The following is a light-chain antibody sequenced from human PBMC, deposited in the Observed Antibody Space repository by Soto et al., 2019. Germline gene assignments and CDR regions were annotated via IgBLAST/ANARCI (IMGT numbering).Light chain of an antibody. CDR3: QQYDNPLT. CDR1: QDISNY. Sequence: SSLSASVGDRVTITFQASQDISNYLNWYQQKPGKAPKLLIYDASNLETGVPSRFSGSGSGTDFTFTISSLQPEDIATYYCQQYDNPLT. V-gene: IGKV1-33*01. J-gene: IGKJ4*01. CDR2: DAS.